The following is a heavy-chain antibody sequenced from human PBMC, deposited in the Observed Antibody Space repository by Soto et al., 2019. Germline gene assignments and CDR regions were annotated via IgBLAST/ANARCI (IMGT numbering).Heavy chain of an antibody. Sequence: QVQVVQSGVEVRSPGSSVKVSCKASGDTFKNCVISWVRQAPGQGLEWMGGIIPLFGTTDFAQRFQGRLTITPDESTTTAYMELSRLRSEDTATYYCAAELGFGKLSVVWGQGTTVIVSS. D-gene: IGHD3-10*01. CDR1: GDTFKNCV. V-gene: IGHV1-69*01. CDR3: AAELGFGKLSVV. CDR2: IIPLFGTT. J-gene: IGHJ6*02.